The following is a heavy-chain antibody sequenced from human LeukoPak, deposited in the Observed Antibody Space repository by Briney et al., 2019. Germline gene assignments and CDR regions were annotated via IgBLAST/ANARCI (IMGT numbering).Heavy chain of an antibody. D-gene: IGHD2-21*01. CDR2: IWYDGSNK. J-gene: IGHJ4*02. V-gene: IGHV3-33*01. Sequence: GGSLRLSCAASGFTFSSYGMHWVRQAPGKGLEWVAGIWYDGSNKYYADSVKGRFTISRDNSKNTLYLQMNSLRAEDTAVYYCARVWGERGWCLIDYWGQGTLVTVSS. CDR3: ARVWGERGWCLIDY. CDR1: GFTFSSYG.